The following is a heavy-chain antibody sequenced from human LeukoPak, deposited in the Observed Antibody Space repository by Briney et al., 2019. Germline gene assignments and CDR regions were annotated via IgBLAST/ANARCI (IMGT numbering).Heavy chain of an antibody. CDR3: AKNYDFLTGYAS. CDR1: GYTFTSHD. V-gene: IGHV1-8*01. D-gene: IGHD3-9*01. CDR2: VNPSSGVT. J-gene: IGHJ4*02. Sequence: ASVKVSCKASGYTFTSHDVNWVRQAPGQGLEWMGWVNPSSGVTRYAQKFQGRVTMTRNTSISTAYMELSSLRSEDTAVYYCAKNYDFLTGYASWGQGTLVTVSS.